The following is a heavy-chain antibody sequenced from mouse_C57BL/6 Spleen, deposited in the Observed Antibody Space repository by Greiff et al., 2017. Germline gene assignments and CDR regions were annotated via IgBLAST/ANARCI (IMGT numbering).Heavy chain of an antibody. CDR1: GYAFSSSW. D-gene: IGHD1-1*01. CDR3: ARSSTVVATDY. V-gene: IGHV1-82*01. Sequence: QVQLQQSGPELVKPGASVKISCKASGYAFSSSWMNWVKQRPGKGLEWIGRIYPGDGDTNYNGKFKGKATLTADKSSSTAYMQLSSLTSEDSAVYFCARSSTVVATDYWGKGTTLTVSS. CDR2: IYPGDGDT. J-gene: IGHJ2*01.